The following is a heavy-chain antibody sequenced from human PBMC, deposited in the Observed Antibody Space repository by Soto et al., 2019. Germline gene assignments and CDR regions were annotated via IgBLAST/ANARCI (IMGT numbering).Heavy chain of an antibody. V-gene: IGHV7-4-1*01. Sequence: ASVKVSCKASGYTFTSYAMNWVRQAPGQGLEWMGWINTNTGNPTYAQGFTGRFVFSLDTSVSTAYLQICSLKAEDTAVYYCAREYDSSGYYYYYYGMDVWGQGTTVTVSS. CDR1: GYTFTSYA. CDR3: AREYDSSGYYYYYYGMDV. D-gene: IGHD3-22*01. CDR2: INTNTGNP. J-gene: IGHJ6*02.